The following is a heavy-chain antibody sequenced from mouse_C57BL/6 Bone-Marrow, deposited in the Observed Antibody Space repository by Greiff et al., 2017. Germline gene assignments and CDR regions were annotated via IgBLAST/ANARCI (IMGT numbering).Heavy chain of an antibody. CDR1: GFSLSTFGMG. CDR3: ARGTYYYDSSRFDF. Sequence: QVTLKVSGPGILQPSQTLSLTCSFSGFSLSTFGMGVGWIRQPSGKGLEWLAHIWWDDDQYYKPALKSRLTISKDTSKHQVFLKIANVDTADTATDYCARGTYYYDSSRFDFWGQGTTLTVSS. V-gene: IGHV8-8*01. CDR2: IWWDDDQ. D-gene: IGHD1-1*01. J-gene: IGHJ2*01.